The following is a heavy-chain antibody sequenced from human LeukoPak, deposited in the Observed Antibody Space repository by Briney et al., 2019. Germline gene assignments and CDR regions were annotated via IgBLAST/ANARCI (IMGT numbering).Heavy chain of an antibody. CDR1: GLSFTNSW. V-gene: IGHV3-7*01. CDR2: IKQDGSEK. CDR3: ARLSTAVAGGDY. Sequence: GGSLRLSCAASGLSFTNSWMSWVRQTPGEGLEWVANIKQDGSEKYYVDSVKGRFTISRDNARNSLYLQMNSLTAEDTALYYCARLSTAVAGGDYWGQGALVTVSS. D-gene: IGHD6-19*01. J-gene: IGHJ4*02.